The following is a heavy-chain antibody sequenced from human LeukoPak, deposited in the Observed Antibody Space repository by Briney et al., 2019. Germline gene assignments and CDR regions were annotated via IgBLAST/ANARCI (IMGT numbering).Heavy chain of an antibody. CDR3: ARAAPADY. Sequence: ASGKVSCKASGGTFSSYAMSWVRQAPGQGLEWMGWINPNSGGTNYAQKFQGRVTMTRDTSISTAYVELSRLRSDDTAVYYCARAAPADYWGQGTLVTVSS. V-gene: IGHV1-2*02. J-gene: IGHJ4*02. CDR1: GGTFSSYA. CDR2: INPNSGGT.